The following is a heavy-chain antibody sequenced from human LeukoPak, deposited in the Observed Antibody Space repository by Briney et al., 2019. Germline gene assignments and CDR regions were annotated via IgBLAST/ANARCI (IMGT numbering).Heavy chain of an antibody. Sequence: PGGSLRLSCAASGFTFSSYGMHWVRQAPGKGLEWVAFIRYDGSNKYYADSVEGRFTISRDNSKNTLYLQMNSLRAEDTAVYYCATTYYDILTGYSYYYYYYMDVWGKGTTVTIYS. CDR3: ATTYYDILTGYSYYYYYYMDV. CDR1: GFTFSSYG. CDR2: IRYDGSNK. D-gene: IGHD3-9*01. J-gene: IGHJ6*03. V-gene: IGHV3-30*02.